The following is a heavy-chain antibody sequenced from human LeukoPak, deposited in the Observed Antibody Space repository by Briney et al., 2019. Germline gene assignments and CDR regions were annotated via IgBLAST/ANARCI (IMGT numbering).Heavy chain of an antibody. Sequence: GGSLRLSCAASGFTYSHYGMHWVRQAPGKGLEWVAVIWSDGTEKYYADAVKGRFTISRDNSRNTLYLQLNSLRGEDTAVYYCARDAQRGFGYSNSLQYWGQGTLVTVSS. CDR2: IWSDGTEK. D-gene: IGHD4-11*01. CDR1: GFTYSHYG. J-gene: IGHJ4*02. V-gene: IGHV3-33*08. CDR3: ARDAQRGFGYSNSLQY.